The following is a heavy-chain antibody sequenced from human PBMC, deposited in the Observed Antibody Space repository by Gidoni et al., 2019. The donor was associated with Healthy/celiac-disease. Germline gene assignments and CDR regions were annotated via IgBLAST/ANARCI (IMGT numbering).Heavy chain of an antibody. V-gene: IGHV1-69*04. CDR2: IIPILGIA. J-gene: IGHJ3*02. Sequence: QVQLVQSGAEVKKPGSSVKVSCKASGGTFRSYAISWVRQAPGQGLEWMGRIIPILGIANYAQKFQGRVTITADKSTSTAYMELSSLRSEDTAVYYCAREGRSSSSRIAFDIWGQGTMVTVSS. CDR3: AREGRSSSSRIAFDI. D-gene: IGHD6-6*01. CDR1: GGTFRSYA.